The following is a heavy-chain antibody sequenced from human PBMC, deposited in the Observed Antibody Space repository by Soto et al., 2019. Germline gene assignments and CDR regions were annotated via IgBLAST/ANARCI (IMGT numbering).Heavy chain of an antibody. J-gene: IGHJ4*02. CDR2: ISSSTSYI. V-gene: IGHV3-21*01. CDR1: GFTLSSYS. CDR3: ARDIGVASFDD. Sequence: GGSLRLSCAASGFTLSSYSMNWVRQAPGKGLEWVSSISSSTSYIYYADSVKGRFTISRDNAKNSLYLQMNSLRAEDTAVYYCARDIGVASFDDWGQGTLVTVSS. D-gene: IGHD6-19*01.